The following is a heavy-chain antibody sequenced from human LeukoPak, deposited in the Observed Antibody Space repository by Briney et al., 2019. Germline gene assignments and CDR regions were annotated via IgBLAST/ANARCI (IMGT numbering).Heavy chain of an antibody. CDR3: ARGGRIVGATIYYYYGMDV. CDR1: GYTFTTYY. D-gene: IGHD1-26*01. J-gene: IGHJ6*02. Sequence: ASVKVSCKASGYTFTTYYMHWVRQATGQGLEWMGWMNPNSGNTGYAQKFQGRVTMTRNTSISTAYMELSSLRSEDTAVYYCARGGRIVGATIYYYYGMDVWGQGTTVTVSS. CDR2: MNPNSGNT. V-gene: IGHV1-8*02.